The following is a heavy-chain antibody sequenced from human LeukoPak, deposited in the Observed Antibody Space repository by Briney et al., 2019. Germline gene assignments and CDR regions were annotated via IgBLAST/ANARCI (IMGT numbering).Heavy chain of an antibody. CDR3: ASYDSSGYYSAAFDY. V-gene: IGHV3-30*02. CDR2: IRYDGGNK. Sequence: GGSLRLSCAASGSTFSSYGMHWVRQAPGKGLEWVAFIRYDGGNKYYADSVKGRFTISRDNSKNTLYLQMNSLRAEDTAVYYCASYDSSGYYSAAFDYWGQGTLVTVSS. D-gene: IGHD3-22*01. CDR1: GSTFSSYG. J-gene: IGHJ4*02.